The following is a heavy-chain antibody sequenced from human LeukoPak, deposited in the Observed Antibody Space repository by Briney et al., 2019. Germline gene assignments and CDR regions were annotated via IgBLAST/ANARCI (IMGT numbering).Heavy chain of an antibody. J-gene: IGHJ5*02. D-gene: IGHD1-26*01. CDR2: ISAYNGNT. CDR1: GYTFIRNG. CDR3: ATGQPWELLRSSIWFDP. V-gene: IGHV1-18*01. Sequence: GASVKVSCKASGYTFIRNGISWVRQAPGQGLEWMGWISAYNGNTNYAQKLQGRVTMTTDTSTDTAYMELSSLRSEDTAVYYCATGQPWELLRSSIWFDPWGQGTLVTVSS.